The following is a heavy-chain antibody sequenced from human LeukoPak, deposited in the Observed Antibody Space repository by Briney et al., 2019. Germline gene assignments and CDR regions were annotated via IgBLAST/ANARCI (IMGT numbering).Heavy chain of an antibody. CDR2: IYYSGST. CDR3: ARDLANYDILTGNFGWFDP. Sequence: SETLSLTCTVSGVSISSGDYYWSWIRQPPGKGLEWIGYIYYSGSTSYNPSLKSRVTISVDTSKNQFSLKLSSVTAADTAVYYCARDLANYDILTGNFGWFDPWGQGTLVTVSS. J-gene: IGHJ5*02. D-gene: IGHD3-9*01. CDR1: GVSISSGDYY. V-gene: IGHV4-30-4*01.